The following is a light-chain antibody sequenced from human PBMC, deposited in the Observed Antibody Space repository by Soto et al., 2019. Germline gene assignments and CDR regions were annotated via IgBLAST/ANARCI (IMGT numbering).Light chain of an antibody. Sequence: DIVMTQSPDSLAVSLGERATINCKSSQNILYNSNNKNFLAWYQQKPGQPPKLLIYWATTRESGVPDRFSGSGSGTDFTLTISSLQAEDVAVYYCQHYYTTPITFGQGTRLEIK. CDR1: QNILYNSNNKNF. J-gene: IGKJ5*01. CDR2: WAT. V-gene: IGKV4-1*01. CDR3: QHYYTTPIT.